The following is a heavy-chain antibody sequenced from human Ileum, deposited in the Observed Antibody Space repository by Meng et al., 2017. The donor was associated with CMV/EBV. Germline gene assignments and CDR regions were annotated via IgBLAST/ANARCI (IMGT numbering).Heavy chain of an antibody. CDR3: ARWVNYGSLEH. CDR2: MKEDGSEK. V-gene: IGHV3-7*01. D-gene: IGHD3-10*01. CDR1: RVACRIEW. Sequence: SGTACRVACRIEWMSWVGQAPGKGVEGEANMKEDGSEKYYVNSVKGRFIISRDNTKNSLHLQVKNMRGEETAVYYCARWVNYGSLEHWGQGTLVTVSS. J-gene: IGHJ4*02.